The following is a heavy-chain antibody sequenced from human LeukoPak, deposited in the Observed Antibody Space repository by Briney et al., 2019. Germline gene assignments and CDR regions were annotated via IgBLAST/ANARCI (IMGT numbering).Heavy chain of an antibody. CDR1: GGSFSGYY. Sequence: SETLSLTCAVYGGSFSGYYWSWIRQPPGKGLEWIGEINHSGSTNYNPSLKSRVTISVDTSKNQFSLKLSSVTAADTAVYYCASVGDYYDSSGYFDIWGQGTMVTVSS. CDR3: ASVGDYYDSSGYFDI. D-gene: IGHD3-22*01. CDR2: INHSGST. J-gene: IGHJ3*02. V-gene: IGHV4-34*01.